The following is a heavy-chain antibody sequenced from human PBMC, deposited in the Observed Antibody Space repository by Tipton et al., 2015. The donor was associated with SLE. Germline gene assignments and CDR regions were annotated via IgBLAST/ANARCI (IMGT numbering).Heavy chain of an antibody. CDR1: GFTFSSYA. CDR3: ANDKSYAMDV. D-gene: IGHD3-9*01. J-gene: IGHJ6*02. CDR2: INRDGSTT. V-gene: IGHV3-74*01. Sequence: SLRLSCAASGFTFSSYAMHWVRQAPGKGLVWVSQINRDGSTTNYADSVKGRFTISRDNAKNTVYLQMNSLRAEDTAVYFCANDKSYAMDVWGQGTTVTVSS.